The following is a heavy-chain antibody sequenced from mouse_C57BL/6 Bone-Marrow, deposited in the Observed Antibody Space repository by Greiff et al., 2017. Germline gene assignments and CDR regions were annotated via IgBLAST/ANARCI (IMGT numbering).Heavy chain of an antibody. CDR3: ARGGTAQAPPFAY. D-gene: IGHD3-2*02. CDR1: GYTFTSYW. J-gene: IGHJ3*01. CDR2: INPSDSET. Sequence: QVQLQQPGAELVRPGSSVKLSCKASGYTFTSYWMDWVKQRPGQGLEWIGNINPSDSETHYNQKFKDKATLTVDKSSSTAYMQLSSLTSEDSAVYYCARGGTAQAPPFAYWGQGTLVTVSA. V-gene: IGHV1-61*01.